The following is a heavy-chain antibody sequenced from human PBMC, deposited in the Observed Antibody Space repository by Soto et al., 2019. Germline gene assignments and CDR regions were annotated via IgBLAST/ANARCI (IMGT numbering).Heavy chain of an antibody. CDR1: TFGSYA. CDR3: ARHPAVVTPLPDYYLDY. CDR2: ISYDGSNK. V-gene: IGHV3-30-3*01. J-gene: IGHJ4*01. Sequence: TFGSYAILRVLKNTGKGLEWVAVISYDGSNKYYADSVKGRFTISRDNSKNMLYLQMNSLRAEDTAVYYFARHPAVVTPLPDYYLDYWVHGTLVTVSP. D-gene: IGHD2-21*02.